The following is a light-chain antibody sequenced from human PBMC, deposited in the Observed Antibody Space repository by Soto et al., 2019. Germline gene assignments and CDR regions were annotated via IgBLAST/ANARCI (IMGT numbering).Light chain of an antibody. J-gene: IGLJ1*01. V-gene: IGLV1-44*01. CDR1: SSNIGKNT. CDR3: AAWDDSLRAYV. CDR2: KND. Sequence: QSVLTQAPSASGTPGQRVTISCSGTSSNIGKNTVNWYQQLPGTAPKLLIYKNDQCPSGVPDRFSGSKSGTSASLAISGLQSEDEADYLCAAWDDSLRAYVFGTGTKLTVL.